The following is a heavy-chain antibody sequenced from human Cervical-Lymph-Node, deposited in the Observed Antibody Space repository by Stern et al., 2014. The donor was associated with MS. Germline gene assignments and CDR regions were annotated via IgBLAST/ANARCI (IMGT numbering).Heavy chain of an antibody. CDR3: ARGSTVVTDYFDY. Sequence: VQLVESGAEVKKPGSSVKVSCKASGGTFSSYAINWVRQAPGQGLEWMGGIIPLFGTATYAKKFQGRVTITADESTSTAYMELSSLRSEDTAVYYCARGSTVVTDYFDYWGQGTLVTVSS. D-gene: IGHD4-23*01. CDR1: GGTFSSYA. J-gene: IGHJ4*02. CDR2: IIPLFGTA. V-gene: IGHV1-69*01.